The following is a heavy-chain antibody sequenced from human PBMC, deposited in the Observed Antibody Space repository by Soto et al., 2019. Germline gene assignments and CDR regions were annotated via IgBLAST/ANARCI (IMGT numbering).Heavy chain of an antibody. CDR2: IRSRANNFAT. CDR1: GFIFSGSA. V-gene: IGHV3-73*02. J-gene: IGHJ6*02. Sequence: EVQLVESGGGLVQPGGSLKLSCAASGFIFSGSAIHWVRQASGKGLEWVGRIRSRANNFATSSAASVKGRFTFSRDDSKNTAYLQTNTLKPEDTAVSYCARGQGAAIGDYYYHGMDVWGQGTTVTVSS. CDR3: ARGQGAAIGDYYYHGMDV. D-gene: IGHD2-2*02.